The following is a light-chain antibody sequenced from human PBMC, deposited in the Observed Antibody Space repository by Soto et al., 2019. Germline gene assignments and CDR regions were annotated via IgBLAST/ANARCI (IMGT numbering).Light chain of an antibody. CDR1: QGVSSSY. CDR2: GAS. Sequence: EIVLTQSPGTLSLSPGEEATLSCRASQGVSSSYLAWYQQKPGQAPRLLFYGASSRATGIPDRFTGSGSGTDFTLTISRLEPEDFAVYFCQRYVSSPYTFGQGTKLEIK. CDR3: QRYVSSPYT. J-gene: IGKJ2*01. V-gene: IGKV3-20*01.